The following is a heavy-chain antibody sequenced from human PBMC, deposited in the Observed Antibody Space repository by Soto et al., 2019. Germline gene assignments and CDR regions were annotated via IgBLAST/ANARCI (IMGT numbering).Heavy chain of an antibody. J-gene: IGHJ4*02. CDR3: ARGVLTCYYRTRTFDY. V-gene: IGHV4-31*03. Sequence: QVQLQESGPGLVKPSQTLSLTCTVSGGSISSGGYYWSWIRQHPGKGLEWIGYIYYSGSTYYNPSLNSRVTISVDTSKNQFSLKLSSVTAADTAVYYCARGVLTCYYRTRTFDYWGQGTLVTVSS. CDR2: IYYSGST. D-gene: IGHD3-9*01. CDR1: GGSISSGGYY.